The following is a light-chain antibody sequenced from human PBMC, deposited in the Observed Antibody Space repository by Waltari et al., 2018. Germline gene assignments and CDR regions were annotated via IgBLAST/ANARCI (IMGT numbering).Light chain of an antibody. CDR2: EVS. CDR1: SSDVGGYNY. Sequence: QSALTQPPSASGSPGQSVTISCTGTSSDVGGYNYVSWYQQHPGKAPKLMIYEVSKRPSGGPDPFSGAKAGNTAALTVAGLQAEDEADYYCSSYAGSNNPVVFGGGTKLTVL. V-gene: IGLV2-8*01. J-gene: IGLJ2*01. CDR3: SSYAGSNNPVV.